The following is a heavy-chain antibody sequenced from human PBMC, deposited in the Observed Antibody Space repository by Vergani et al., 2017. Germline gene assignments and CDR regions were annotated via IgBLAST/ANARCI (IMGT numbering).Heavy chain of an antibody. D-gene: IGHD5-24*01. V-gene: IGHV3-11*01. CDR3: ARDHRDYNNYPGTFDI. CDR1: GFSFSDHY. CDR2: ISNSGNTI. J-gene: IGHJ3*02. Sequence: VQLVESGGVLVQPGGSLRLSCAASGFSFSDHYMTWIRQAPGKGLEWVSYISNSGNTIEYADSVKGRFSISRDNAKSSLFLQMDSLRAEDTAVYYCARDHRDYNNYPGTFDIWGQGSMVTVSS.